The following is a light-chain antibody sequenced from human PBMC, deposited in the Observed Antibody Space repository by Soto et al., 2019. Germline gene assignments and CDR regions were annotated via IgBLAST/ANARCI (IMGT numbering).Light chain of an antibody. CDR2: VAY. J-gene: IGKJ4*01. V-gene: IGKV3-15*01. CDR3: QQYNVWPLT. CDR1: QSVSSN. Sequence: EIVMTQSPATLSVSPGERATLSCRASQSVSSNLAWYQQKPGQTPKLLIYVAYPRATGIPARFSGSGSGTEFTLTISSLQSEDFAVYYCQQYNVWPLTFGGGTKVEFK.